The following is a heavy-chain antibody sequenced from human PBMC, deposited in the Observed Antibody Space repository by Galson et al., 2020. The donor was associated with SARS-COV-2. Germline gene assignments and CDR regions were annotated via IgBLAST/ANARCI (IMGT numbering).Heavy chain of an antibody. D-gene: IGHD2-2*01. CDR3: ARVHLYCSSTSCYEDYYYGMDV. CDR1: GYTFTSYG. Sequence: ASVKVSCKASGYTFTSYGISWVRQAPGQGLEWMGWISAYNGNTNYAQKLQGRVTMTTDTSTSTAYMELRSLRSDDTAVYYCARVHLYCSSTSCYEDYYYGMDVWGQGTTVTVSS. V-gene: IGHV1-18*01. CDR2: ISAYNGNT. J-gene: IGHJ6*02.